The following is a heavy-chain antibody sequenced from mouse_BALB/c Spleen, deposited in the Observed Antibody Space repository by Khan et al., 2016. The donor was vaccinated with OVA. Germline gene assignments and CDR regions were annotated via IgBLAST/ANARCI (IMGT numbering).Heavy chain of an antibody. CDR2: ISSGGDYT. V-gene: IGHV5-6*01. Sequence: EVELVESGGDLVKPRGSLKLSCAASGFTFSSYSMSWVRQTPDKRLEWVATISSGGDYTYYPDSVTGRITISRDNAKNTLYLQMSSMKSEDTAMYYCASHLTGSVAYWGQGTLVTVSA. J-gene: IGHJ3*01. D-gene: IGHD4-1*01. CDR3: ASHLTGSVAY. CDR1: GFTFSSYS.